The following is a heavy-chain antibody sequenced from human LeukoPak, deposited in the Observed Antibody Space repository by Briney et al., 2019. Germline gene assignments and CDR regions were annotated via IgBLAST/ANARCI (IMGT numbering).Heavy chain of an antibody. V-gene: IGHV3-11*04. J-gene: IGHJ3*02. CDR1: GFTFSDYY. CDR2: ISSRGGTI. Sequence: GGSLRLSCAASGFTFSDYYMNWIRQDPGKGLEWISYISSRGGTIYYADSVKGRFTISRDNAKNSLYLQMSSPRAEDTAVYYCAGYSSGWFGAFHIWGQGTMVTVSS. D-gene: IGHD6-19*01. CDR3: AGYSSGWFGAFHI.